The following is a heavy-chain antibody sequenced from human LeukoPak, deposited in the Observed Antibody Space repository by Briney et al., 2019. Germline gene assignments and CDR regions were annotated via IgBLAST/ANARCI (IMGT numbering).Heavy chain of an antibody. Sequence: ASVKVSCKPSGYTFTRYAISWARQAPGQGLEWMGWMNPNSGNTGYAQKFQGRVTMTRNTSISTAYMELSSLRSEDTAVYYCAGDVYGAARYYYYYYYMDVWGKGTTVTVSS. CDR1: GYTFTRYA. V-gene: IGHV1-8*01. J-gene: IGHJ6*03. CDR3: AGDVYGAARYYYYYYYMDV. CDR2: MNPNSGNT. D-gene: IGHD6-6*01.